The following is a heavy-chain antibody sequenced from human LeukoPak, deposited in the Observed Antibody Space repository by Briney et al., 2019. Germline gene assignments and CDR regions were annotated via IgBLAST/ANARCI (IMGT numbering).Heavy chain of an antibody. CDR2: INWNGGRT. D-gene: IGHD2-8*01. Sequence: GGSLRLSCAASGFTFDDYGMSWVRQAPGKGLEWVSDINWNGGRTGYADSVKGRFTISRDNAKKSLYLQMNSLRAEDTALYYCARRGSCTNGVCEYFQEWGQGTLVTVSS. V-gene: IGHV3-20*04. CDR3: ARRGSCTNGVCEYFQE. CDR1: GFTFDDYG. J-gene: IGHJ1*01.